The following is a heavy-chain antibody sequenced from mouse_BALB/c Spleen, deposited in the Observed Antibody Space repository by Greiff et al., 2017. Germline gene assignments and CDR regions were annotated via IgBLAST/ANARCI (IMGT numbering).Heavy chain of an antibody. Sequence: EVQLVESGGGLVKPGGSLKLSCAASGFTFSSYAMSWVRQSPEKRLEWVAEISSGGSYTYYPDTVTGRFTISRDNAKNTLYLEMSSLRSEDTAMYYCARDEITTDPFAYWGQGTLVTVSA. J-gene: IGHJ3*01. CDR3: ARDEITTDPFAY. V-gene: IGHV5-9-4*01. CDR2: ISSGGSYT. CDR1: GFTFSSYA. D-gene: IGHD2-4*01.